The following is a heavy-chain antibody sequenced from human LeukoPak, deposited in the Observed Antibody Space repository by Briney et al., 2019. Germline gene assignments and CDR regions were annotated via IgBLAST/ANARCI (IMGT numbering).Heavy chain of an antibody. V-gene: IGHV3-21*01. CDR1: GFTFSDYW. J-gene: IGHJ4*02. CDR2: ISSSSGYI. CDR3: ARDPNPNDY. Sequence: GGSLRLSCAASGFTFSDYWMTWVRQAPGKGLEWVSSISSSSGYIYYADSVKGRFTISRDNAKNSLYLQMNSLRIEDTAVYYCARDPNPNDYWGQGTLVTVSS.